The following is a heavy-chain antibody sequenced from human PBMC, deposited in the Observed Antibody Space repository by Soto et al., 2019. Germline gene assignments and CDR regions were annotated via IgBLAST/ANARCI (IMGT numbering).Heavy chain of an antibody. CDR1: GVSINSYY. J-gene: IGHJ6*02. Sequence: SETLSLTCTVSGVSINSYYWTWIRQPPGKGLEWIGHIYYSGDIRYNPSLKSRITISVDTSKNQFSLELTSVTAADTAVYYCARDPGVGPTSRYHYYYGLEVWGQGTTVTVSS. CDR2: IYYSGDI. D-gene: IGHD1-26*01. CDR3: ARDPGVGPTSRYHYYYGLEV. V-gene: IGHV4-59*01.